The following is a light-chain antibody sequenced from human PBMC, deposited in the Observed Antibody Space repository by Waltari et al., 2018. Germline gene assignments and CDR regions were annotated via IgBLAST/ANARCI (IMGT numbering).Light chain of an antibody. V-gene: IGLV1-47*01. CDR3: ATWDGSLTAWV. CDR2: RNN. Sequence: QSVLTQPPSASGTPGQRVTISCSGGTSNIGRNYVSWYQQFPGTTPKLFVYRNNERPSGVPDRISGSKSGTSASLAISGLRSEDEADYYCATWDGSLTAWVFGGGTKLTVL. CDR1: TSNIGRNY. J-gene: IGLJ3*02.